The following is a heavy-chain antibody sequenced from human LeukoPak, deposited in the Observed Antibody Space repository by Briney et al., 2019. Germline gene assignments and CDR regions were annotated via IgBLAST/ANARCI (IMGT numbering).Heavy chain of an antibody. D-gene: IGHD6-19*01. CDR2: ISSSSSYI. V-gene: IGHV3-21*01. Sequence: KPGGSLRLSCAASGFTFSSYSMNWVRQAPGKGLEWVSSISSSSSYIYYADSVKGRFTISRDNAKNSLYLQMNSLRAEDTAVYYCAKVGWADKGSGWRHFDYWGQGTLVTVSS. J-gene: IGHJ4*02. CDR3: AKVGWADKGSGWRHFDY. CDR1: GFTFSSYS.